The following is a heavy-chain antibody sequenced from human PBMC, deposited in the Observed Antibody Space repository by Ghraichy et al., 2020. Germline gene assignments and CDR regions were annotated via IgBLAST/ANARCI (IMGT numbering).Heavy chain of an antibody. CDR3: ARGSGSTSPLDY. CDR1: GYTFISYG. V-gene: IGHV1-18*01. D-gene: IGHD3-10*01. CDR2: VSPYNGDT. J-gene: IGHJ4*02. Sequence: ASVKVSCKASGYTFISYGFTWVRQAPGQGLEWMGWVSPYNGDTNYAQSIQGRVTMTTDRSTERVYMELKCLRSDDTAVYYCARGSGSTSPLDYWGQGTLVTVSS.